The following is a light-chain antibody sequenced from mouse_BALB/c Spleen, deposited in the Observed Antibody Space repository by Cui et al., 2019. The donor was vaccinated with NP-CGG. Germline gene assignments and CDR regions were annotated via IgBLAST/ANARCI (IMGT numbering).Light chain of an antibody. V-gene: IGLV1*01. J-gene: IGLJ1*01. Sequence: QAVTHQESATTTSPGETVTLTCRSSTGAVTTSNCANWVQEKPDHLFTGLIGGTNNRAPGVPARFSGSLIGDKAALTITGAQTEDEAIYFCALWYSNHWVFGGGTKLTAL. CDR2: GTN. CDR1: TGAVTTSNC. CDR3: ALWYSNHWV.